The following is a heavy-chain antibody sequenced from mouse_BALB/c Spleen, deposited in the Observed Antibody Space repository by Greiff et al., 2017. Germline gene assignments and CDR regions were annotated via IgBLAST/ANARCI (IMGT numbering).Heavy chain of an antibody. V-gene: IGHV14-3*02. CDR1: GFNIKDTY. CDR3: ARTRYPYAMDD. Sequence: EVQLQQSGAELVKPGASVKLSCTASGFNIKDTYMHWVKQRPEQGLEWIGRIDPANGNTKYDPKFQGKATITADTSSNTAYLQLSSLTSEDTAVYYCARTRYPYAMDDWGQGTSVTVSS. CDR2: IDPANGNT. D-gene: IGHD2-14*01. J-gene: IGHJ4*01.